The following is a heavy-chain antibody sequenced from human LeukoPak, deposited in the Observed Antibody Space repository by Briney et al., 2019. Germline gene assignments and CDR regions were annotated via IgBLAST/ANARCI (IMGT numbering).Heavy chain of an antibody. CDR1: GVSFSGYY. CDR3: ARAQPSLLLWFGEFSAFDI. J-gene: IGHJ3*02. CDR2: INHSGST. V-gene: IGHV4-34*01. D-gene: IGHD3-10*01. Sequence: SETLSLTCAVYGVSFSGYYWSWIRQPPGKGLEWIGEINHSGSTNYNPSLKSRVTISVDTSKNQFSLKLSSVTAADTAVYYCARAQPSLLLWFGEFSAFDIWGQGTMVTVSS.